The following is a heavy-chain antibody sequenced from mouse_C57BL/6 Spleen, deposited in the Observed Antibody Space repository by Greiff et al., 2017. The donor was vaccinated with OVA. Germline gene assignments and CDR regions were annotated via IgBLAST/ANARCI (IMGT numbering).Heavy chain of an antibody. D-gene: IGHD2-5*01. CDR1: GFTFSDYG. CDR2: ISSGSSTI. J-gene: IGHJ1*03. Sequence: EVKLVESGGGLVKPGGSLTLSCAASGFTFSDYGMHWVRQAPEKGLEWVAYISSGSSTIYYADTVKGRFTISRDNAKNTLFLQMTSLRSEDTAMYYCARRYSNYVGYFDVWGTGTTVTVSS. V-gene: IGHV5-17*01. CDR3: ARRYSNYVGYFDV.